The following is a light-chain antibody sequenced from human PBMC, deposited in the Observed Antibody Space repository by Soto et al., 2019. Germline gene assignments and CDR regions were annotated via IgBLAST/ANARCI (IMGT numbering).Light chain of an antibody. J-gene: IGLJ3*02. Sequence: QSVLTQPPSVSAAPGQKVTISCSGSSSNIGNNYVSWYQQLPGTSPKLLIYENNKRPSGIPDRFSGAKSGTSATLGITGLQTGDEADYYCGTWDGTYWVVGGGTELTVL. CDR2: ENN. V-gene: IGLV1-51*02. CDR3: GTWDGTYWV. CDR1: SSNIGNNY.